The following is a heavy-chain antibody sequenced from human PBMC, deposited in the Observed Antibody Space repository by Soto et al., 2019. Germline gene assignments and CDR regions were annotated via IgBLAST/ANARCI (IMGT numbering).Heavy chain of an antibody. D-gene: IGHD2-8*01. CDR3: AKESQDIVLMVYAGTDWYFDL. J-gene: IGHJ2*01. V-gene: IGHV3-30*18. CDR1: GFTFSSYG. Sequence: PGGSLRLSCAASGFTFSSYGMHWVRQAPGKGLEWVAVISYDGSNKYYADSVKGRFTISRDNSKNTLYLQMNSLRAEDTAVYYCAKESQDIVLMVYAGTDWYFDLWGRGTLVTVSS. CDR2: ISYDGSNK.